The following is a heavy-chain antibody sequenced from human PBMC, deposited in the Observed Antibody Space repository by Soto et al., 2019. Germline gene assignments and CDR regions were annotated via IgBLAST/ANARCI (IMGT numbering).Heavy chain of an antibody. Sequence: GASVKVSCKTSGYTFTSYSISWVRQAPGQGLERMGWINVYNGNTKYAQNLQGRVTMTTDTSTSTAYMELRSLRSDDTAVYYCARDLAVGWFDPWGQGTLVTVSS. J-gene: IGHJ5*02. CDR1: GYTFTSYS. CDR3: ARDLAVGWFDP. D-gene: IGHD2-2*01. V-gene: IGHV1-18*01. CDR2: INVYNGNT.